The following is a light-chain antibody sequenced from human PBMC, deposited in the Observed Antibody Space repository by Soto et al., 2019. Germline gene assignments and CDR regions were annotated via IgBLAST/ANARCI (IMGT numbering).Light chain of an antibody. J-gene: IGKJ3*01. V-gene: IGKV3-20*01. CDR1: QSLSGKY. Sequence: EIVLTQSPDTLSLSPGEGATFSCRASQSLSGKYLAWYQQKPGQAPRLLIYDASRRATGIPDRFSGSGSGTDFTLTISRLEPEDFAVYYCQQYGGSPSTFGPGTKVDIK. CDR2: DAS. CDR3: QQYGGSPST.